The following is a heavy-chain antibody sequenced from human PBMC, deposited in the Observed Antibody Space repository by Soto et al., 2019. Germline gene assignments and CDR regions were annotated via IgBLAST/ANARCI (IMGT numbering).Heavy chain of an antibody. D-gene: IGHD4-17*01. CDR2: IYWDDDK. V-gene: IGHV2-5*02. J-gene: IGHJ4*02. Sequence: QITLKESGPTLVKPTQTLTLTCTFSGFSLNTSGVGVGWIRQPPGKALEWLALIYWDDDKRYSPSLKSRLTTTKHTSKNQVVLTMTNLDPVDTGTYYSAHRPYGDDPIDYWGQGTLVTVSS. CDR3: AHRPYGDDPIDY. CDR1: GFSLNTSGVG.